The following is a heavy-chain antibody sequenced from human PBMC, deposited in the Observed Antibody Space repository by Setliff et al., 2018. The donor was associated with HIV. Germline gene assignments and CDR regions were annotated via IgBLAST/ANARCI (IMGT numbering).Heavy chain of an antibody. V-gene: IGHV4-4*09. D-gene: IGHD3-22*01. CDR3: ARQTYYYDNSGHNWFDP. J-gene: IGHJ5*02. CDR1: GDSISTDY. Sequence: PSETLSLTCTVSGDSISTDYWTWIRQPPGKGLEWIGYIYTSGSVNYNPSLNSRVTISVDTSKNQFSLKVNSVTAADTAVSYCARQTYYYDNSGHNWFDPWGQGTLVTVPS. CDR2: IYTSGSV.